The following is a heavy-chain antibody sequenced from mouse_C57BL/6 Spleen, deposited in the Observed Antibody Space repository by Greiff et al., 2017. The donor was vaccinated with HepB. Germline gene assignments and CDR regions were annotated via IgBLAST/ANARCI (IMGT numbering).Heavy chain of an antibody. J-gene: IGHJ2*01. V-gene: IGHV1-69*01. CDR1: GYTFTSYW. CDR3: ARWVYSPYYFDY. CDR2: IDPSDSYT. D-gene: IGHD2-1*01. Sequence: QVQLQQPGAELVMPGASVKLSCKASGYTFTSYWMHWVKQRPGQGLEWIGEIDPSDSYTNYNQNFKGKSTLTVDKSSSTAYMQLSSLTSEHSAVYYCARWVYSPYYFDYWGQGTTLTVSS.